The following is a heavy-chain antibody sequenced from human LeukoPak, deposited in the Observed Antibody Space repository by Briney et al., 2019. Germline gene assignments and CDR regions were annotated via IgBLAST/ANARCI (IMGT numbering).Heavy chain of an antibody. CDR3: AKYSFLGYCTNGVCTEFDY. J-gene: IGHJ4*02. CDR1: GFTFSSYA. D-gene: IGHD2-8*01. CDR2: ISGSGGST. Sequence: PGGSLRLSCAASGFTFSSYAMSWVRQAPGKGLECVSAISGSGGSTYYADSVKGRFTISRDNSKNTLYLQMNSLRAEDTAVYYCAKYSFLGYCTNGVCTEFDYWGQGTLVTVSS. V-gene: IGHV3-23*01.